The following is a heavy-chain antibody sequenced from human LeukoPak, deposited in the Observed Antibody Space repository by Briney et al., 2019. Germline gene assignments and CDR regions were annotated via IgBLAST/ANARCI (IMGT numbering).Heavy chain of an antibody. CDR1: GGSISSYY. D-gene: IGHD6-19*01. J-gene: IGHJ5*02. V-gene: IGHV4-59*01. CDR3: ARDLRYSSGWFHWFDP. Sequence: KPSETLSLTCTVSGGSISSYYWSWIRQPPGKGLEWIGYIHYSGSTNYNPSLKSRVTISVDTSKNQFSLKLSSVTAADTAVYYCARDLRYSSGWFHWFDPWGQGTLVTVSS. CDR2: IHYSGST.